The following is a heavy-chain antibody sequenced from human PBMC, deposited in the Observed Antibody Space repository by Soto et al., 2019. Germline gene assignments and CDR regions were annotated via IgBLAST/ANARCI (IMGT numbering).Heavy chain of an antibody. CDR1: GGSINTFY. D-gene: IGHD5-12*01. V-gene: IGHV4-4*07. CDR2: IFSSGST. CDR3: AREGSYSAYNFAHGIQLWSFDF. Sequence: QVRLQESGPGLLKPSETLSLTCTVSGGSINTFYWSWVRQPAGKGLEWIGRIFSSGSTSFNPSLERRVGMSVDTSKNHFSLNLSSVTAADKAVYYCAREGSYSAYNFAHGIQLWSFDFWGQGALVTVSS. J-gene: IGHJ4*02.